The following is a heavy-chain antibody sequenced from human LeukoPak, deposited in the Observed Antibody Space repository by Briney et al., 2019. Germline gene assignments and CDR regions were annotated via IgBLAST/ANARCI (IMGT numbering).Heavy chain of an antibody. J-gene: IGHJ4*02. CDR3: AKVTAKNMVRGVGGFDY. Sequence: GGSLRLSCAASGFTVSSKYMSWVRQAPGKGLEWVSVISGRGGSTYYADSVKGRFTISRDNSKNTVYLQMNSLRAEDTAVYYCAKVTAKNMVRGVGGFDYWGQGTLVTVSS. V-gene: IGHV3-23*01. D-gene: IGHD3-10*01. CDR2: ISGRGGST. CDR1: GFTVSSKY.